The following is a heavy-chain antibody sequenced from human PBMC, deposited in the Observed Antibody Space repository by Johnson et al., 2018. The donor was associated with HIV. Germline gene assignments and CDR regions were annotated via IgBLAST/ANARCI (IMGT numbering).Heavy chain of an antibody. CDR3: TTGLYWNDAFDI. J-gene: IGHJ3*02. CDR2: VKSKTDGGTT. D-gene: IGHD1-1*01. CDR1: GFTFSDAW. Sequence: VQLVESGGGLVKPGGSLRLSCAASGFTFSDAWMNWVRQAPGKGLEWVGRVKSKTDGGTTDYAAPVKGRFTISRDGSKNTLYLQINSLKTEDTAVYYCTTGLYWNDAFDIWGQGTMVTVSS. V-gene: IGHV3-15*01.